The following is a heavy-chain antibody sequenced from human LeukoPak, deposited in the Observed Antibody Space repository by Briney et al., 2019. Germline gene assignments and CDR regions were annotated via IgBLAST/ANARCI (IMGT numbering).Heavy chain of an antibody. CDR2: ISSSTSTI. Sequence: GGSLRLSCAASGFPFSSYSMNWVRQAPGKGLEWVSYISSSTSTIYYAESVKGRFTISRHNAQNSRYLQMNTLRAEDTAVDYCVRGWREFYSEYWGQGNLVTVSS. D-gene: IGHD3-3*01. J-gene: IGHJ4*02. CDR1: GFPFSSYS. V-gene: IGHV3-48*01. CDR3: VRGWREFYSEY.